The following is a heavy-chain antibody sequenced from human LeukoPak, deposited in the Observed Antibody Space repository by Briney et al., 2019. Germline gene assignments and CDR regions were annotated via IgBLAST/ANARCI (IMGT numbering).Heavy chain of an antibody. Sequence: PSETLSLTCAVYGGSFSGYYWSWIRQPPGKGLEWIGEINHSGSTNYNPSLKSRVTISVDTSKNQFSLNLSSVTAADTAVYYCARGRRIQLWLRRVVPLYYWGQGTLVTVSS. CDR2: INHSGST. CDR3: ARGRRIQLWLRRVVPLYY. V-gene: IGHV4-34*01. D-gene: IGHD5-18*01. CDR1: GGSFSGYY. J-gene: IGHJ4*02.